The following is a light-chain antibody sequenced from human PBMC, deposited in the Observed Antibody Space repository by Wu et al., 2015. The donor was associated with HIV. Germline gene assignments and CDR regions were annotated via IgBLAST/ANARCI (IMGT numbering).Light chain of an antibody. J-gene: IGKJ2*01. CDR1: QSISSSY. Sequence: EIVLTQSPGTLSLSPGERATLSCRASQSISSSYLAWYQHKPGQAPRLLIYGASSRATGIPDRFSGSGSGTDFTLTISRLEPEDFALYYCQQYGGSPLYTFGQGTKVEI. CDR2: GAS. V-gene: IGKV3-20*01. CDR3: QQYGGSPLYT.